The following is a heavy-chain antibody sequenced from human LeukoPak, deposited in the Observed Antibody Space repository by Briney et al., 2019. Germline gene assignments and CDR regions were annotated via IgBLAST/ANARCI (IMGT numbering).Heavy chain of an antibody. CDR3: ARGRPWREPSLGHVFDY. D-gene: IGHD1-26*01. CDR2: IYSGGSA. V-gene: IGHV3-53*01. Sequence: GGSLRLSCAVSGFTFSSNYMSWVRQAPGKGLEWVSDIYSGGSAYYADSLEGRFIIYRDNSKHTLYIQMNSLRAEDTDVYYCARGRPWREPSLGHVFDYWGQGTLVTVSS. CDR1: GFTFSSNY. J-gene: IGHJ4*02.